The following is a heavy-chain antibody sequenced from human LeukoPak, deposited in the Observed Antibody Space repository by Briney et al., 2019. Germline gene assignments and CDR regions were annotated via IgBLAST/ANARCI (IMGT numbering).Heavy chain of an antibody. CDR1: GYTFTSYG. V-gene: IGHV1-18*01. CDR3: ARDQYDTWSRRGNFDS. J-gene: IGHJ4*02. D-gene: IGHD3/OR15-3a*01. CDR2: ISAYNGNT. Sequence: GASVKVSCKASGYTFTSYGISWVRQAPGQGLEWMGWISAYNGNTNYAQKLQGRVTMTTDTSTSTAYMELNSLRAEDTAVFYCARDQYDTWSRRGNFDSWGQGTLVIVSS.